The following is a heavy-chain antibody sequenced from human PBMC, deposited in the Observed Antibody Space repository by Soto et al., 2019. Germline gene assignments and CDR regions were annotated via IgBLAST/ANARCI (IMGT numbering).Heavy chain of an antibody. Sequence: SETLSRTCTVSAGSIGTYFWSWIRQPPGKGLEWIGYIYYSGTTNYNPSLKSRVTIFLDTSKNQFSLRLSSVTAADTAVYYCARGRGGTYDAFDIWGQGTLVTVSS. CDR2: IYYSGTT. J-gene: IGHJ3*02. V-gene: IGHV4-59*01. CDR1: AGSIGTYF. D-gene: IGHD1-26*01. CDR3: ARGRGGTYDAFDI.